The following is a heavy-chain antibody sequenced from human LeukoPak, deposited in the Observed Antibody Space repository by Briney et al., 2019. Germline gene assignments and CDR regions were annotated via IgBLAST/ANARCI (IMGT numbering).Heavy chain of an antibody. D-gene: IGHD3-16*01. V-gene: IGHV4-38-2*02. CDR1: GYSISNGYY. Sequence: SETLSLTCTVSGYSISNGYYWGWIRQPPGKGLEWIGSIYHSGSTYYNPSLKSRVTISVDTPKNQFSLKLTSVTAADTAVYYCARDNDSRDPPHFDYWGQGTLVTVSS. CDR3: ARDNDSRDPPHFDY. CDR2: IYHSGST. J-gene: IGHJ4*02.